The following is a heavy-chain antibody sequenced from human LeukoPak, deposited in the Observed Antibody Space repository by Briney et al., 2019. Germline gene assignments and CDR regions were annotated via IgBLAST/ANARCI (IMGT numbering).Heavy chain of an antibody. CDR1: GFTFSSYA. J-gene: IGHJ4*02. V-gene: IGHV3-30-3*01. D-gene: IGHD1-26*01. CDR2: ISYDGSNK. CDR3: ARDSGSYYLDY. Sequence: PGRSLRLSCAASGFTFSSYAMHWVRQAPGKGLEWVAVISYDGSNKYYADSVKGRFTISRDNSKNTLYLQVNSLRAEDTAVYYCARDSGSYYLDYWGQGTLVTVSS.